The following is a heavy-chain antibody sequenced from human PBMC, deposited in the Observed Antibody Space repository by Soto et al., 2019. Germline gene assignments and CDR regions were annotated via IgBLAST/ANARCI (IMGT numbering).Heavy chain of an antibody. V-gene: IGHV3-23*01. J-gene: IGHJ4*02. CDR3: AKRDGTAAAGIDY. D-gene: IGHD6-13*01. CDR2: ISGTGST. Sequence: EVQLLESGGGLVQPGESLRLSCAASGFSFSLYAMTWVRQAPGKGLEWVSTISGTGSTYYADSVKDRFTISRDNSKATVYLQMNNLRAEDTAVYYCAKRDGTAAAGIDYWGQGNLVTVSS. CDR1: GFSFSLYA.